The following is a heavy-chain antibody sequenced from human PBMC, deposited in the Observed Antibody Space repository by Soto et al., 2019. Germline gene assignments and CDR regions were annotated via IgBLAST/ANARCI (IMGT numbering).Heavy chain of an antibody. V-gene: IGHV4-4*07. CDR3: ARGMVVRYNVVIPHCDY. CDR2: IHTAGT. D-gene: IGHD1-1*01. J-gene: IGHJ4*02. CDR1: GDSVSNFY. Sequence: SETLSLTCNVSGDSVSNFYWNWIRQPAGKGLQWIGRIHTAGTNYNPSLRGRVTMSLDKSNNQFFLTLTSLTAADTAVYFCARGMVVRYNVVIPHCDYWGRGTLFTVSS.